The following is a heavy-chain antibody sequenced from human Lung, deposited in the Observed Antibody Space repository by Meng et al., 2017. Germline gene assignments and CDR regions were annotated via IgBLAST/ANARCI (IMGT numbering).Heavy chain of an antibody. CDR1: GFTFSNYS. D-gene: IGHD2-15*01. V-gene: IGHV3-21*01. CDR2: ISSDSRYI. J-gene: IGHJ4*02. Sequence: EVQLVESGGGLVTPGGSLRPSCAASGFTFSNYSMNWVRQAPGKGLEWVSSISSDSRYIFYADSVKGRFTISRDNAKNSLYLQMNSLSPEDTAVFYCARFETVGVATGDFWGQGTLVTVSS. CDR3: ARFETVGVATGDF.